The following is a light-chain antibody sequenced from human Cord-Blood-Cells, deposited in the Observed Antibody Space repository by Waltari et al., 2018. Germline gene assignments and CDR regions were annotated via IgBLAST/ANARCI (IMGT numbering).Light chain of an antibody. Sequence: SALNPPPPTSGSSGQPVTSFCTATRSSVGCYTSVSWYPHHPAKAPKLQIYEVSKRPSGFPDLFSGSKSGNTASLTVSGLQAEDEADYYCSSYAGSNNLVFGGGTKLTVL. V-gene: IGLV2-8*01. CDR1: RSSVGCYTS. CDR3: SSYAGSNNLV. CDR2: EVS. J-gene: IGLJ2*01.